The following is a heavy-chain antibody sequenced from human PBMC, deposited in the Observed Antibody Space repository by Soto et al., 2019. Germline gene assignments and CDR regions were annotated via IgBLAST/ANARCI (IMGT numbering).Heavy chain of an antibody. J-gene: IGHJ6*02. D-gene: IGHD6-13*01. Sequence: QVQLVESGGGVVQPGRSLRLSCAASGFTFSSYGMHWVRQAPGKGLEWVAVIWYDGSNKYYADSVKGRFTISRDNSKNTLYLQMNSLRAEDTAVYYCARPFKRQLAGMDVWGQGTTVTVSS. CDR3: ARPFKRQLAGMDV. CDR1: GFTFSSYG. V-gene: IGHV3-33*01. CDR2: IWYDGSNK.